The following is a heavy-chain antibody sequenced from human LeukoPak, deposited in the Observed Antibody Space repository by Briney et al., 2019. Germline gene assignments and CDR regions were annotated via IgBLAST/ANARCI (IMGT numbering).Heavy chain of an antibody. CDR2: ISGSGGST. CDR1: GFTFSSYA. D-gene: IGHD3-3*01. V-gene: IGHV3-23*01. J-gene: IGHJ4*02. CDR3: AKDGPAEADYDFWSGYYTGLGYFDY. Sequence: QTGGSLRLSCAASGFTFSSYAMSWVRQAPGKGLEWVSAISGSGGSTYYADSVKGRFTISRGNSKNTLYLQMNSLRAEDTAVYYCAKDGPAEADYDFWSGYYTGLGYFDYWGQGTLVTVSS.